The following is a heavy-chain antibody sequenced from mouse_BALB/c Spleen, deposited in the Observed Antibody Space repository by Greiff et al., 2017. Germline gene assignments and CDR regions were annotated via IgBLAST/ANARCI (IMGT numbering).Heavy chain of an antibody. V-gene: IGHV3-6*02. CDR2: ISYDGSN. Sequence: EESGPGLVKPSQSLSLTCSVTGYSITSGYYWNWIRQFPGNKLEWMGYISYDGSNNYNPSLKNRISITRDTSKNQFFLKLNSVTTEDTATYYCARVLYEAMDYWGQGTSVTVSS. CDR1: GYSITSGYY. J-gene: IGHJ4*01. CDR3: ARVLYEAMDY. D-gene: IGHD1-1*01.